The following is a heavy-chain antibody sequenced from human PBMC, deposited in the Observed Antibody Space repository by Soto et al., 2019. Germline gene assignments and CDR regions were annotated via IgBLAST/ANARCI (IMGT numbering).Heavy chain of an antibody. V-gene: IGHV3-33*03. J-gene: IGHJ6*02. CDR3: ARGNYDYSYGMDV. CDR2: IWYDGSKK. CDR1: GFTFSSYG. D-gene: IGHD4-4*01. Sequence: GGSLRLSCAASGFTFSSYGMHWVRQAPAKGLEWVAVIWYDGSKKSYADSVRGRFSISRDNSKNTLYLQMNSLRAEDTAAYYCARGNYDYSYGMDVWGQGTTVTVSS.